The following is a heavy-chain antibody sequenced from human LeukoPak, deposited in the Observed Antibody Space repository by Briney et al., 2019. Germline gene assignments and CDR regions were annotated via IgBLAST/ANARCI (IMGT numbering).Heavy chain of an antibody. D-gene: IGHD2-2*01. CDR2: ISSSSSYI. CDR1: GFTFSSYS. J-gene: IGHJ3*01. V-gene: IGHV3-21*01. CDR3: VRDQGYCTSASCRGDAFDV. Sequence: GGSLRLSCAASGFTFSSYSMNWVRQAPGKGLEWVSSISSSSSYIYYADSVKGRFTISRDNAKNSLYLQMNSLRAEDTAVYYCVRDQGYCTSASCRGDAFDVWGQGSMVSVSS.